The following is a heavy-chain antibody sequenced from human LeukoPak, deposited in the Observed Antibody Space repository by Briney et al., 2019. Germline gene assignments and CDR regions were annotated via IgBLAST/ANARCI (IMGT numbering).Heavy chain of an antibody. J-gene: IGHJ5*02. D-gene: IGHD3-22*01. CDR1: GGSISSSSYY. CDR2: IYYSGST. CDR3: AREKRYYDSPARKNWFDP. Sequence: PSETLSLTCTVSGGSISSSSYYWGWIRQPPGKGLEWIGSIYYSGSTYYNPSLKSRVTISVDTSKNQFSLKLSSVTAADTAVYYCAREKRYYDSPARKNWFDPWGQGTLVTVSS. V-gene: IGHV4-39*07.